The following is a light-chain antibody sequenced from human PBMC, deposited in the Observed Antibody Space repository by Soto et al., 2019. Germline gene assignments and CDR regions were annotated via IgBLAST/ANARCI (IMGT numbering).Light chain of an antibody. CDR1: QGISSY. Sequence: AIRITQSPSSLSASTGDRGTITCRASQGISSYLAWYQQKPGKAPKLRIYAASTLQSGVPSRVSGSGAGTDFTLTISCLQSEDFATYYCQQYYSYPWTFGQGTKVEIK. CDR2: AAS. J-gene: IGKJ1*01. CDR3: QQYYSYPWT. V-gene: IGKV1-8*01.